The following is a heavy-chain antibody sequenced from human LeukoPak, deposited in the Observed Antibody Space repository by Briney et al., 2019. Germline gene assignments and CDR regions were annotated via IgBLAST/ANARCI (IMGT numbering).Heavy chain of an antibody. CDR1: GDSVSSNSAA. V-gene: IGHV6-1*01. Sequence: SQTLSLTCAISGDSVSSNSAAWHWIRQSPSRGLEWLGRTYYRSKWYNDYAVSVKSRIIINPDTSKNQFSLQLNSVTPEDTAVYYCARQYSSGWNYYYGMDVWGQGTTVTVSS. D-gene: IGHD6-19*01. CDR3: ARQYSSGWNYYYGMDV. CDR2: TYYRSKWYN. J-gene: IGHJ6*02.